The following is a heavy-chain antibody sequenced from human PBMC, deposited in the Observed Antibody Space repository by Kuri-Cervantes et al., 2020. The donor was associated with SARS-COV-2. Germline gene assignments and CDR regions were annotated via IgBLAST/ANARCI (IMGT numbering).Heavy chain of an antibody. CDR1: GGTFSSYT. J-gene: IGHJ5*02. V-gene: IGHV1-69*02. CDR3: ARSLGWFDP. CDR2: IIPILGIA. Sequence: SVKVSCKASGGTFSSYTISWVRQTPGQGLEWMGRIIPILGIANYAQKFQGRVTITADKSTSTVYMELSSLRSEDTAVYYCARSLGWFDPWGQGTLVTVSS.